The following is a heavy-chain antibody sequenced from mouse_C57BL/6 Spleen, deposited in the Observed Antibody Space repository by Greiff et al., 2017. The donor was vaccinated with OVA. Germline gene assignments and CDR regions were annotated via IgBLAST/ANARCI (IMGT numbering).Heavy chain of an antibody. Sequence: VQLQQPGAELVMPGASVKLSCKASGYTFTSYWMHWVKQRPGQGLEWIGEIDPSDSYTNYNQKFKGKSTLTVDKSSSTAYMQLSSLTSEDSAVYYCARKGGRGAMDDWGQGTSVTVSS. CDR2: IDPSDSYT. CDR3: ARKGGRGAMDD. V-gene: IGHV1-69*01. J-gene: IGHJ4*01. CDR1: GYTFTSYW.